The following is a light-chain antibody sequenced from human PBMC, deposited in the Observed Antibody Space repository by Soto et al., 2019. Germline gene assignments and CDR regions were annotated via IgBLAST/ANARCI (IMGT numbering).Light chain of an antibody. Sequence: QSVLTQPASVSGSPGQSITISCSGTSSDVGGYKYVSWYQQHPGKAPTLMIYEVGNRPSGVSQRFSGSKSGNTASLTIFGLHAEDEDYYYCSSYTSSSTLVFGGGTKVTVL. V-gene: IGLV2-14*01. CDR2: EVG. J-gene: IGLJ3*02. CDR1: SSDVGGYKY. CDR3: SSYTSSSTLV.